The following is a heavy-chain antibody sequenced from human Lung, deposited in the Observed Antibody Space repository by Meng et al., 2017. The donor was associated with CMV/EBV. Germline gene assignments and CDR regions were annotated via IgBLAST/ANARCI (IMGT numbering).Heavy chain of an antibody. CDR1: GFTFGDYA. J-gene: IGHJ1*01. Sequence: SCTASGFTFGDYAMSWVRQAPGRGLEWVGFIRSKAYGGTTEYAASVKGRFTISRYDSKGIAYLQMNSLKSEDTAVYYSTRSYDSTGYYPGYFQHXGQAXLVTVSS. CDR2: IRSKAYGGTT. CDR3: TRSYDSTGYYPGYFQH. V-gene: IGHV3-49*04. D-gene: IGHD3-22*01.